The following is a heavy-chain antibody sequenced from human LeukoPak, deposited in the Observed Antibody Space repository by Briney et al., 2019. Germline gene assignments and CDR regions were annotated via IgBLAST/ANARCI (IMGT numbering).Heavy chain of an antibody. V-gene: IGHV4-61*01. D-gene: IGHD5-24*01. CDR2: IYYSGST. Sequence: SETLSLTCTVSGGSVSSGSYYWSWIRQPPGKGLEWIGYIYYSGSTNYNPSLKSRVTISVDTSKNQFSLKLSSVTAADTAVYYCARGVRDGYKTFDYWGQGTLVTVSS. J-gene: IGHJ4*02. CDR3: ARGVRDGYKTFDY. CDR1: GGSVSSGSYY.